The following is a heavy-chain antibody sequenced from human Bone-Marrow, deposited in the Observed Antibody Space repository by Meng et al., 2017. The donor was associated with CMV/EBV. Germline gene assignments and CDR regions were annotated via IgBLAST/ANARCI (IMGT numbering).Heavy chain of an antibody. J-gene: IGHJ5*02. Sequence: GGSLRLSCAASGFTFSSYGMHWVRQAPGKGLEWVAVIWYDGSNKYYADSVKGRFTISRDNSKNTLYLQMNSLRAEDTAVYYCAKDASFWSGFNWFDPWGQGTLATVSS. CDR2: IWYDGSNK. V-gene: IGHV3-33*06. CDR3: AKDASFWSGFNWFDP. D-gene: IGHD3-3*01. CDR1: GFTFSSYG.